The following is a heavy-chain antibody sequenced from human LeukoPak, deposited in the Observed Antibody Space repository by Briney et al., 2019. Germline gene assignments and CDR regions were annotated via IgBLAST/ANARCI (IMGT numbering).Heavy chain of an antibody. CDR2: IYYSGST. Sequence: PSETLSLTCTVSGGTIGSINYYWAWIRQPPGKGLEWIGTIYYSGSTYYNPSLKSRVTLSTGTSGTQFSLKLTSVTAADTAVYYCARQQRYYYGSGPQLLSWFDPWGQGTLVTVSS. J-gene: IGHJ5*02. D-gene: IGHD3-10*01. CDR3: ARQQRYYYGSGPQLLSWFDP. V-gene: IGHV4-39*01. CDR1: GGTIGSINYY.